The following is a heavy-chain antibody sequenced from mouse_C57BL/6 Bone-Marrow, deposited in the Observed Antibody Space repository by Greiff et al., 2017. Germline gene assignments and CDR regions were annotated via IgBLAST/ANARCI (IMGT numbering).Heavy chain of an antibody. CDR1: GYTFTDYE. CDR2: IDPGTGGT. CDR3: TRGGDITTVVADY. D-gene: IGHD1-1*01. Sequence: QVQLKQSGAELVRPGASVTLSCKASGYTFTDYEMHWVKQTPVHGLEWIGAIDPGTGGTDYNQQFKGKAILTADKSSSPAYMELRSLTSEDSAFYDCTRGGDITTVVADYWGQGTTLTVSS. V-gene: IGHV1-15*01. J-gene: IGHJ2*01.